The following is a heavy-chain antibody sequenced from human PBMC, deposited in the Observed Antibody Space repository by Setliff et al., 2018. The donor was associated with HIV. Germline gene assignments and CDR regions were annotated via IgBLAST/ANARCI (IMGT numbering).Heavy chain of an antibody. CDR2: ISYDGNVF. V-gene: IGHV3-7*01. J-gene: IGHJ4*02. CDR1: GFTFSNAW. D-gene: IGHD1-1*01. CDR3: TKDVNWKLEY. Sequence: PGGSLRLSCAVSGFTFSNAWMSWVRQAPGKGLEWVAFISYDGNVFYYVDSVNGRFTISRDNAKNPLYLHMNSLRGEDTAVYYCTKDVNWKLEYWGQGALVTVSS.